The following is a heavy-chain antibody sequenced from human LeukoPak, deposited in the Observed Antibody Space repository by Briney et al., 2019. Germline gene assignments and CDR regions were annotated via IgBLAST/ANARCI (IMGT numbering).Heavy chain of an antibody. CDR3: ARLSVIAADGTHYFDY. D-gene: IGHD6-13*01. J-gene: IGHJ4*02. Sequence: GESLKISCKGSGYSFTNYWIGWVRQMPGKGLEWMGIIYPGDFDSRNSPSFQAQVSISADKSINTAYLQWSSLKASDTAMYYCARLSVIAADGTHYFDYWGQGTLVTVSS. CDR2: IYPGDFDS. V-gene: IGHV5-51*01. CDR1: GYSFTNYW.